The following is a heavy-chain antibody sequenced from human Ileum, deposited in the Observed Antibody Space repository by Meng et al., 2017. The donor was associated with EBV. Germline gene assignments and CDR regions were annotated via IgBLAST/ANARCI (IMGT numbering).Heavy chain of an antibody. D-gene: IGHD2-21*01. V-gene: IGHV4-59*01. CDR2: ISQSGST. CDR3: AMRKVEMRAITPDNWLDP. J-gene: IGHJ5*02. Sequence: GELLQSCPGWVKTPGTLSLHLCVFGGSIIRYYWNLGRQSPGKGLEWIGRISQSGSTNYTTALESRVTISVDTSKNQVSMTLSSVNPADTAVYYCAMRKVEMRAITPDNWLDPWGQGTLVTVSS. CDR1: GGSIIRYY.